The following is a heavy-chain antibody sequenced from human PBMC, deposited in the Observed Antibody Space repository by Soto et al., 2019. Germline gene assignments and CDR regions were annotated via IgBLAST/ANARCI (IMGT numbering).Heavy chain of an antibody. D-gene: IGHD4-17*01. J-gene: IGHJ4*02. CDR1: GGCVSNKNYY. V-gene: IGHV4-61*01. Sequence: PSDTLSLTCSVSGGCVSNKNYYWSWIRQPPGKRLEWIGYVYYSGTTNYNPSLKSRVTISVDLSKNQFSLRLSSVTTAGTALYYCARTTAVPNTLRSRYFFDYWGQGTLVTVSS. CDR2: VYYSGTT. CDR3: ARTTAVPNTLRSRYFFDY.